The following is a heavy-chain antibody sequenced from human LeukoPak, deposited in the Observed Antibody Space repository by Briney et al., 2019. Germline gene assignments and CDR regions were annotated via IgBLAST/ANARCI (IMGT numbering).Heavy chain of an antibody. D-gene: IGHD6-13*01. CDR3: ARGSSPNYFDY. V-gene: IGHV4-59*01. CDR2: IYYSGST. J-gene: IGHJ4*02. Sequence: SETLSLTCTVSGGSISSYYWSWIRQPPGKGPEWIGYIYYSGSTNYNPSLKSRVTISVDTSKNQFSLKLSSVTAADTAVYYCARGSSPNYFDYWGQGTLVTVSS. CDR1: GGSISSYY.